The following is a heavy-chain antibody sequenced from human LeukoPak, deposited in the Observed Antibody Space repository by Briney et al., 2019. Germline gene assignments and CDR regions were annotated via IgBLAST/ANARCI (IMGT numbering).Heavy chain of an antibody. CDR3: AKERKYYYDLRA. J-gene: IGHJ5*02. CDR2: ISYDGGNK. Sequence: GGSLRLSCAASGFTFSSYGMHWVRQAPGKGLEWVAAISYDGGNKYYADSVKGRLTISRDNSKSTLYLQMNSLRAEDTAIFYCAKERKYYYDLRAWGQGTLVTVSS. CDR1: GFTFSSYG. D-gene: IGHD3-22*01. V-gene: IGHV3-30*18.